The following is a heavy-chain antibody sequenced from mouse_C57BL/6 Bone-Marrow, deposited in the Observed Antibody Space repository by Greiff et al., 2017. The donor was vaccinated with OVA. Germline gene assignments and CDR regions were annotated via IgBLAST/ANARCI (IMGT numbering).Heavy chain of an antibody. CDR1: GYSFTDYN. J-gene: IGHJ1*03. CDR3: ARTIYYYGSSPIYWYFSV. CDR2: INPNYGTT. Sequence: EVQLQQSGPELVKPGASVKISCKASGYSFTDYNMNWVKQSNGKSLEWIGVINPNYGTTSYNQKFKGKGTLTVDQSSSTAYMQLNSLTSKDSAVYYCARTIYYYGSSPIYWYFSVWGTGTTVTVAS. V-gene: IGHV1-39*01. D-gene: IGHD1-1*01.